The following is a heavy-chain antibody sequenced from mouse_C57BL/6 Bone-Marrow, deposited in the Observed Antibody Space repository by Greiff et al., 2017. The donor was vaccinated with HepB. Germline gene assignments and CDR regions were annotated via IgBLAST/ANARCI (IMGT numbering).Heavy chain of an antibody. D-gene: IGHD2-2*01. Sequence: VQLQQSGPELVKPGASVKISCKASGYTFTDYYMNWVQQSHGKSLEWIGDINPNNGGTSYNQKFKGKATLTVDKSSSTAYMELRSLTSEDSAVYYCATYGYDGSDDFDYWGQGTTLTVSS. V-gene: IGHV1-26*01. CDR3: ATYGYDGSDDFDY. J-gene: IGHJ2*01. CDR2: INPNNGGT. CDR1: GYTFTDYY.